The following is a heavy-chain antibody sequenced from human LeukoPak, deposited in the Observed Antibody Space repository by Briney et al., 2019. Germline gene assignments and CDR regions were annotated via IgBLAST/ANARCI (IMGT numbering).Heavy chain of an antibody. Sequence: SETLSLTCAVYGVSFSGYYWSWIRQPPGKGLEWIGEINHSGSTNYNPSLKSRVTISVDTSKNQFSLKLTSVTAADTAVYYCARRRITMIVVVITKGYFEYWGQGTLVNVYS. J-gene: IGHJ4*02. CDR1: GVSFSGYY. D-gene: IGHD3-22*01. CDR2: INHSGST. V-gene: IGHV4-34*01. CDR3: ARRRITMIVVVITKGYFEY.